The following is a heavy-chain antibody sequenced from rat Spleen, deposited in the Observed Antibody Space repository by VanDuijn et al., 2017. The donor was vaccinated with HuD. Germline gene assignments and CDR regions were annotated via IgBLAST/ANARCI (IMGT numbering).Heavy chain of an antibody. D-gene: IGHD1-11*01. J-gene: IGHJ1*01. V-gene: IGHV5S23*01. CDR1: DFTFSNFD. Sequence: EVQLVESGGGFVQPGGSLKLSCAASDFTFSNFDMAWVRQAPTKGLEWVASITSGGGNTYYRDSVKGRFTISRDNSKSTLYLQMDSLRSEDTATYYCARQDGGYALYWYFDFWGPGTMVTVSS. CDR2: ITSGGGNT. CDR3: ARQDGGYALYWYFDF.